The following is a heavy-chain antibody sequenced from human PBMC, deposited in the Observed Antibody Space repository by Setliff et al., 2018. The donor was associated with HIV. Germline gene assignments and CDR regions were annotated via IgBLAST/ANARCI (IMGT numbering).Heavy chain of an antibody. CDR3: ARDVYYGAGSLLHYYYLDL. J-gene: IGHJ6*03. V-gene: IGHV3-11*05. CDR1: GFTFSDFY. Sequence: GGSLRLSCKASGFTFSDFYMTWIRQAPGKGLECVSDINSSSNYTTYAYSVKGRFTVSRANAKNALYLQMNGLRVEDTAGYYCARDVYYGAGSLLHYYYLDLWGKGTAVTVSS. D-gene: IGHD3-10*01. CDR2: INSSSNYT.